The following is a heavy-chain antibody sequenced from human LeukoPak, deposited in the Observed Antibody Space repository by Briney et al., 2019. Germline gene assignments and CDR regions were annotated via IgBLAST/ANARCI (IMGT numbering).Heavy chain of an antibody. Sequence: PETLSLTCTDSGGSLSSYYWSWIRQPPRKGLEWIGYIYYSGSTNYNPSLKSRVTISVDTSKNQFSLKLSSVTAADTAVYYCARYDYVWGSYRRTVGQHDAFDIWGQGTMVTVSS. CDR1: GGSLSSYY. D-gene: IGHD3-16*01. J-gene: IGHJ3*02. CDR2: IYYSGST. CDR3: ARYDYVWGSYRRTVGQHDAFDI. V-gene: IGHV4-59*01.